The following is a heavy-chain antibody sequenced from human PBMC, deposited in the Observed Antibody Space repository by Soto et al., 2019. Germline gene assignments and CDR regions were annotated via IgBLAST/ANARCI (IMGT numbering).Heavy chain of an antibody. CDR1: GFTFSSYA. Sequence: GGSLRLSCAASGFTFSSYAMGWVRQAPGKGLEWVSDLSGSGGSTYYADSVKGRLTRSRDNSKNTLYLQMSGLRAEDMAIYFCARDQSEYSSSYPFDCWGQGTLVTVSS. CDR2: LSGSGGST. CDR3: ARDQSEYSSSYPFDC. J-gene: IGHJ4*02. D-gene: IGHD6-6*01. V-gene: IGHV3-23*01.